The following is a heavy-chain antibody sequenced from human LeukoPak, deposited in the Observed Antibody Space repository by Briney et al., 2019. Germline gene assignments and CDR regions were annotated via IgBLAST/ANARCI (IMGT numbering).Heavy chain of an antibody. D-gene: IGHD3-9*01. Sequence: GRSLRLSCAASGFTFSSYGMHWVRQAPGKGLEWVAVISYDGSNKYYADSVKGRFTISRDNSKNTLYLQMNSLRAEDTAVYYCAKGLRYSDNWGQGTLVTVSS. V-gene: IGHV3-30*18. J-gene: IGHJ4*02. CDR3: AKGLRYSDN. CDR2: ISYDGSNK. CDR1: GFTFSSYG.